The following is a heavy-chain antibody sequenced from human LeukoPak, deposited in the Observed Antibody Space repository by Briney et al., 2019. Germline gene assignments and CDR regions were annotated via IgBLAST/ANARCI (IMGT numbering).Heavy chain of an antibody. V-gene: IGHV4-59*01. D-gene: IGHD6-19*01. CDR3: ARRTTYAAGYSSGWYDY. CDR2: IYYSGST. Sequence: PSETLSLTCTVSGGSISSYYWSWIRQPPGKGLEWIGYIYYSGSTNYNPSLKSRLTISVDTSKNQFSLKLTSVTAADMAVYYCARRTTYAAGYSSGWYDYWGQGTLVTVSS. CDR1: GGSISSYY. J-gene: IGHJ4*02.